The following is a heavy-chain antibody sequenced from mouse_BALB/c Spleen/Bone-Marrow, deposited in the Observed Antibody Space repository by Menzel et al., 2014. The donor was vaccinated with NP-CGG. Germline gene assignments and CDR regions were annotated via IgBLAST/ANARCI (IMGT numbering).Heavy chain of an antibody. V-gene: IGHV14-3*02. CDR2: IDPANGNT. CDR3: ARWEYHAMDY. Sequence: VQLQQSGAELVKPGASVKLSCTASGFNIKDTYMHWVKQRPEQGLEWIGRIDPANGNTKYDPKFQGKATITADTSSNTAFLQLSSLTSEDTAVYYCARWEYHAMDYWGQGTSVTVSS. CDR1: GFNIKDTY. J-gene: IGHJ4*01. D-gene: IGHD4-1*01.